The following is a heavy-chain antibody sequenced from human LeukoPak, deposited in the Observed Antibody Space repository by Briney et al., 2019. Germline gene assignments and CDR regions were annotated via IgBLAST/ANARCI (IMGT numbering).Heavy chain of an antibody. CDR1: GGTFSSYA. Sequence: ASVKVSCKASGGTFSSYAISWVRQAPGQGLEWMGWINPNSGGTNYAQKFQGRVTMTRDTSISTAYMELSRLRSDDTAVYYCARGYSNYVYYMDVWGKGTTVTVSS. D-gene: IGHD4-11*01. CDR3: ARGYSNYVYYMDV. V-gene: IGHV1-2*02. J-gene: IGHJ6*03. CDR2: INPNSGGT.